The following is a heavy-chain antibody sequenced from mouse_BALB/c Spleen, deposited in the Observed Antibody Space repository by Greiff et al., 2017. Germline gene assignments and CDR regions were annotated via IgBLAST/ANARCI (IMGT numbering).Heavy chain of an antibody. J-gene: IGHJ1*01. V-gene: IGHV5-12-2*01. CDR1: GFTFSSYT. Sequence: EVQLVESGGGLVQPGGSLKLSCAASGFTFSSYTMSWVRQTPEKRLEWVAYISNGGGSTYYPDTVKGRFTISRDNAKNTLYLQMSSLKSEDTAMYYCARKLGRDWYFDVWGAGTTVTVSS. CDR3: ARKLGRDWYFDV. CDR2: ISNGGGST. D-gene: IGHD4-1*01.